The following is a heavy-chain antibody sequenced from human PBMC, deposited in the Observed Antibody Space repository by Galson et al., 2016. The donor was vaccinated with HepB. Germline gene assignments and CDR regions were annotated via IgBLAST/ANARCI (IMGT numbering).Heavy chain of an antibody. V-gene: IGHV5-51*01. CDR2: IYPGDSDT. CDR1: GYSFTNYW. Sequence: QSGAEVKKPGESLKISCKGSGYSFTNYWIGWVRQMPGKGLEWMGIIYPGDSDTRYSPSFQGQVTISVDKSIGTAYLQWSSLKASDTAMYYCARTWTKSDTSGYHVDYWGQGTLVTVSS. J-gene: IGHJ4*02. CDR3: ARTWTKSDTSGYHVDY. D-gene: IGHD3-22*01.